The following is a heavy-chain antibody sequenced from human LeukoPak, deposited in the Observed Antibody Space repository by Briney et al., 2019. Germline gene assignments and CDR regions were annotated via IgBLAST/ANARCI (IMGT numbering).Heavy chain of an antibody. V-gene: IGHV1-69*06. D-gene: IGHD3-22*01. CDR1: GGTFSSYA. Sequence: SVKVSCKASGGTFSSYAISWVRQAPGQGLEWMGGIIPIFGTANYAQKFQGRVTITADKSTSTAYMELSSLRSEDTAVYYCAREPYFYDSSGYYDHWGQGTLVTVSS. CDR2: IIPIFGTA. CDR3: AREPYFYDSSGYYDH. J-gene: IGHJ4*02.